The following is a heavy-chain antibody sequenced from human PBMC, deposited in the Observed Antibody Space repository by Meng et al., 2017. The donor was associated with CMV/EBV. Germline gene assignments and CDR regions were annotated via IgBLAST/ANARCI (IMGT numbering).Heavy chain of an antibody. V-gene: IGHV4-34*01. Sequence: SETLSLTCAVYGGSFSGYYWSWIRQLPGKGLEWIGEINHSGSTNYNPSLKSRVTISVDTSKNQFSLKLSSVTAADTAVYYCARGFSHPRYCSSTSCYPADYYYGMDVWGQGTTVTVSS. CDR1: GGSFSGYY. CDR3: ARGFSHPRYCSSTSCYPADYYYGMDV. D-gene: IGHD2-2*01. J-gene: IGHJ6*02. CDR2: INHSGST.